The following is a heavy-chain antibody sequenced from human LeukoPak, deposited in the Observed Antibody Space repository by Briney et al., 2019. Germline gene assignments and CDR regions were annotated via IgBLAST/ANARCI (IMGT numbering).Heavy chain of an antibody. CDR1: GGSISSYY. V-gene: IGHV4-59*12. D-gene: IGHD1-26*01. J-gene: IGHJ6*03. Sequence: SETLSLTCTVSGGSISSYYWSWIRQPPGKGLEWIGYIYYSGSTNYNPSLKSRVTISVDTSKNQFSLKLSSVTAADTAVYYCARGVGATTAYYYYYYMDVWGKGTTVTVSS. CDR2: IYYSGST. CDR3: ARGVGATTAYYYYYYMDV.